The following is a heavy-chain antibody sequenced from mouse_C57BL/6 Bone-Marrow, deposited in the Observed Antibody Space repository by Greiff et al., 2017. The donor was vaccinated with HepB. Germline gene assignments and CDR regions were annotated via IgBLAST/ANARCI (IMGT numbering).Heavy chain of an antibody. J-gene: IGHJ1*03. D-gene: IGHD1-1*01. CDR3: ARDFYYGSSYGFDV. CDR1: GYTFTSYW. V-gene: IGHV1-55*01. Sequence: QVQLQQPGAELVKPGASVKMSCKASGYTFTSYWITWVKQRPGQGLEWIGDIYPGSGSTNYNEKFKSKATLTVDTSSSTAYMQLSSLTSEDSAVYYCARDFYYGSSYGFDVWGTGTTVTATS. CDR2: IYPGSGST.